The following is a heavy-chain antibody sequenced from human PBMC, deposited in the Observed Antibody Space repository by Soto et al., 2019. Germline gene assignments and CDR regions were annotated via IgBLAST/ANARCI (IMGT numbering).Heavy chain of an antibody. CDR3: ARKEIAAAGMTYYYYGMDV. Sequence: SVKVSCKASGGTFSSYAISWVRQAPVQGLEWMGWIIPIFGTANYAQKFQGRVTITADESTSTAYMELSSLRSEDTAVYYCARKEIAAAGMTYYYYGMDVWGQGTTVTVSS. J-gene: IGHJ6*02. CDR2: IIPIFGTA. D-gene: IGHD6-13*01. V-gene: IGHV1-69*13. CDR1: GGTFSSYA.